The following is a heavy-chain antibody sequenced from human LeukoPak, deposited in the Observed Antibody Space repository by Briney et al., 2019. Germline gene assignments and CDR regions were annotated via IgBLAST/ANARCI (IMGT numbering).Heavy chain of an antibody. CDR2: ARNKGNSYST. CDR1: GFTFSDHY. CDR3: VRISSSGYYSFDY. D-gene: IGHD3-22*01. Sequence: GGSLRLSCAASGFTFSDHYMDWVRQAPGKGLGWVGRARNKGNSYSTEYAASVRGRFTISRDDSRNSLYRQMNSLKTEDTAVYYCVRISSSGYYSFDYWGQGTLVTVSS. J-gene: IGHJ4*02. V-gene: IGHV3-72*01.